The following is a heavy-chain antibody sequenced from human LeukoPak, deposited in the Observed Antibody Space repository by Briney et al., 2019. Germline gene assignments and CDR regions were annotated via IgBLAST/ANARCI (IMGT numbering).Heavy chain of an antibody. CDR3: ARDNDFFDY. CDR1: GGSISSSNYY. Sequence: SETLSLTCSVSGGSISSSNYYWDWIRQPPGKGLEWIGSIYYSGSTHYNPSLKSRVTMSLDTSKNQFSLKLTSVTAADTAVYYCARDNDFFDYWGQGTLVTVSS. CDR2: IYYSGST. J-gene: IGHJ4*02. V-gene: IGHV4-39*07.